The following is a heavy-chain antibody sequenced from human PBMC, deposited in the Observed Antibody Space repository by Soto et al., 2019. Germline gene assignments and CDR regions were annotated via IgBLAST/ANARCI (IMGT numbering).Heavy chain of an antibody. CDR3: AKDPRGIVGAGAWLDS. D-gene: IGHD1-26*01. CDR1: GFSFSSYA. CDR2: ISYDGSDM. J-gene: IGHJ4*02. V-gene: IGHV3-30*18. Sequence: QVHLVESGGDVVQPGRSLRLSCAASGFSFSSYAIHWVRQAPGKGLEGVAVISYDGSDMYYGDSVKGRFTISRDNSKNTLYLQMNSLRPDDTAVYYCAKDPRGIVGAGAWLDSWGQGTLVIVSS.